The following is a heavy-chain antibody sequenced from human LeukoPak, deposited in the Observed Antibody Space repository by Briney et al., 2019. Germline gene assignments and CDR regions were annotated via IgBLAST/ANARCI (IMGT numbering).Heavy chain of an antibody. CDR1: GGSISTCIYH. J-gene: IGHJ4*02. V-gene: IGHV4-39*01. D-gene: IGHD1-26*01. CDR2: IYYSGST. CDR3: ASLSGSYSRGYFDY. Sequence: SETLSLTCTVSGGSISTCIYHWGWIRQPPGKGLEWIGSIYYSGSTYYNPSLKSRVTISVDTSKNQFSLKLNSVTAADTAVYYCASLSGSYSRGYFDYWGQGTLVPVSS.